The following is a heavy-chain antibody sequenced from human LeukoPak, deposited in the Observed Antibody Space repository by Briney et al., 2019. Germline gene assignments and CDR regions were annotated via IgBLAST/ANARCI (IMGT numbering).Heavy chain of an antibody. CDR3: ARIAFGGVPGY. D-gene: IGHD3-16*01. Sequence: GASVKVSCKASGYTFIDYYMHWVRQAPGQGLEWMGWISAYNGNTNYAQKLQGRVTMTTDTSTSTAYMELRSLRSDDTAVYYCARIAFGGVPGYWGQGTLVTVSS. V-gene: IGHV1-18*04. CDR1: GYTFIDYY. J-gene: IGHJ4*02. CDR2: ISAYNGNT.